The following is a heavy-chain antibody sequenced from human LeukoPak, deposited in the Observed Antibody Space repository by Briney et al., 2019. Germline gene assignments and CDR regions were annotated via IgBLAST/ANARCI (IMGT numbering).Heavy chain of an antibody. CDR1: GFTFSTYW. Sequence: GGSLRLSCSASGFTFSTYWMTWVRQAPGKGLEWVASIKQDGSEEYYVDSVRGRFTISRDNAKNSLFLQVNSLRAEDTAVYYCVTRPLENYWYFDFWGRGTLVTVSS. V-gene: IGHV3-7*01. CDR2: IKQDGSEE. J-gene: IGHJ2*01. CDR3: VTRPLENYWYFDF.